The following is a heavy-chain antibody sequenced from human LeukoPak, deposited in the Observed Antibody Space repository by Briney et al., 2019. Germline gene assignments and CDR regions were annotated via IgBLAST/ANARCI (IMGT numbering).Heavy chain of an antibody. V-gene: IGHV1-3*01. J-gene: IGHJ4*02. CDR2: INAGNGNT. Sequence: ASVKVSCKASGYTFTSYAMHWVRQAPGQRLEWMGWINAGNGNTKYSQKFQGRVTITRDTSASTAYMELSSLRSEDTAVYYCARWQQLVRGFDYWGRGTLVTVSS. D-gene: IGHD6-13*01. CDR1: GYTFTSYA. CDR3: ARWQQLVRGFDY.